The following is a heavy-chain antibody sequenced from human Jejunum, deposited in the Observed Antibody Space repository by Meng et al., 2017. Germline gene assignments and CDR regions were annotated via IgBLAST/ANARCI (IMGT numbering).Heavy chain of an antibody. J-gene: IGHJ1*01. CDR1: GGSFSGYN. V-gene: IGHV4-34*01. Sequence: QLHLQQWGAGWLKLPEPLSLTCVSLGGSFSGYNWSWSRQSPGKGLEWIGEINHSGSTNYNPSLQSRVSISVDRSKSQFSLELTSVTAADTAVYYCARPAGYSSNWYKYFQHWGLGTLVTVSS. CDR3: ARPAGYSSNWYKYFQH. CDR2: INHSGST. D-gene: IGHD6-13*01.